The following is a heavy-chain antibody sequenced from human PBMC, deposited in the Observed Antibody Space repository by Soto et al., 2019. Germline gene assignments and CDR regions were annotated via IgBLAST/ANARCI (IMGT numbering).Heavy chain of an antibody. J-gene: IGHJ4*02. D-gene: IGHD3-22*01. CDR3: SKRSDDRSGLFDY. Sequence: QVQLVQSGAEVKKPGSSVKVSCKASGGTFSSYAISWVRQAPGQGLEWMGGIIPIFGTANYAQKFQGRVTITADESTSTAYMEMGSMRSEDTAVDYCSKRSDDRSGLFDYWGQGTLVTVSS. V-gene: IGHV1-69*01. CDR2: IIPIFGTA. CDR1: GGTFSSYA.